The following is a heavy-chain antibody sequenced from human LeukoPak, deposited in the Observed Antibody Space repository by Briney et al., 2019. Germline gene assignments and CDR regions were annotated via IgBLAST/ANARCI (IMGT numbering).Heavy chain of an antibody. Sequence: SETLSLTCAVYGGSFSTYYWSWIRQPPGKGLEWIGEINHSGSTNNNPSLKSRVTISVDTSKNQFSLKLSSVTAADTAVYYCARGGYYGSGNDFRFDPWGQGTLVTVSS. J-gene: IGHJ5*02. CDR1: GGSFSTYY. V-gene: IGHV4-34*01. CDR2: INHSGST. CDR3: ARGGYYGSGNDFRFDP. D-gene: IGHD3-10*01.